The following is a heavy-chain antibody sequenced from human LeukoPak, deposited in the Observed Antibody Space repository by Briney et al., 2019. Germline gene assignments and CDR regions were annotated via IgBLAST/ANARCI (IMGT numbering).Heavy chain of an antibody. CDR3: ARDLCSGGSCYFFGY. J-gene: IGHJ4*02. D-gene: IGHD2-15*01. CDR1: GYTFTGYY. CDR2: INPSGGST. Sequence: ASVKVSCKASGYTFTGYYMHWVRQAPGQGLEWLGIINPSGGSTSYAQKFQGRVTMTRDMSTSTVYMELSSLRLEDAAVYYCARDLCSGGSCYFFGYWGQGTLVTVSS. V-gene: IGHV1-46*01.